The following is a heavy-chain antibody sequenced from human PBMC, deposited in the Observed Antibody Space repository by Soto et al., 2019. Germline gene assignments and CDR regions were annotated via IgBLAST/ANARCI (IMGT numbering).Heavy chain of an antibody. D-gene: IGHD2-15*01. Sequence: SETLSLTCAVYGGSFSCYYWSWIRQPPGKGLEWIGEINHSGSTNYNPSLKSRVTISVDTSKNQFSLKLSSVTAADKAVYYCARAGYCSGGSCYLFDYWGQGTLVTVSS. V-gene: IGHV4-34*01. CDR2: INHSGST. J-gene: IGHJ4*02. CDR3: ARAGYCSGGSCYLFDY. CDR1: GGSFSCYY.